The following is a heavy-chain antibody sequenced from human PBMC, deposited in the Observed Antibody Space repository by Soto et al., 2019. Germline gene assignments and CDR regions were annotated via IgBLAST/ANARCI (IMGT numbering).Heavy chain of an antibody. CDR2: ILPVSAPP. J-gene: IGHJ4*01. Sequence: SVKVSCKASGGTLNNYAITWVRQAPGQGLEWMGGILPVSAPPDYAQKFQGRVSITADHSTSTVYMELSRLKSDDTAVYFCATDSNYDVSNSFWAHGTLVPVSS. D-gene: IGHD3-3*01. CDR3: ATDSNYDVSNSF. V-gene: IGHV1-69*13. CDR1: GGTLNNYA.